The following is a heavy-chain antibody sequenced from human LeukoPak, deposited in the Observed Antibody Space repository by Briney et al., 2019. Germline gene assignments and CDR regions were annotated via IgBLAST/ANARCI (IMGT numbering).Heavy chain of an antibody. V-gene: IGHV4-4*02. D-gene: IGHD2-2*01. CDR2: IYHGGTT. J-gene: IGHJ4*02. Sequence: SGTLSLTCAVSGGSITNNIWWSWVRQPPGQGLEWIGEIYHGGTTNYNPSLKSRVTISVDKSRNQFSLDLHSVTAADTAVYYCARGCTSLTCYVPFEYWGQGAQVTVSS. CDR3: ARGCTSLTCYVPFEY. CDR1: GGSITNNIW.